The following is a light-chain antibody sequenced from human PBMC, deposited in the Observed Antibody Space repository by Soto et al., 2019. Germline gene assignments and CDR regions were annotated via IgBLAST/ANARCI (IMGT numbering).Light chain of an antibody. CDR1: SYSVSASHL. J-gene: IGLJ2*01. CDR3: VLYMRSGISV. CDR2: NTN. Sequence: QTVVTQEPSFSVSPGGTVTLTCGLSSYSVSASHLPSWYQQTPGQAPRTLIYNTNTRSSGVPDRFSGSILGNRAALTITGAQADDESDYYCVLYMRSGISVLGGGTQLPVL. V-gene: IGLV8-61*01.